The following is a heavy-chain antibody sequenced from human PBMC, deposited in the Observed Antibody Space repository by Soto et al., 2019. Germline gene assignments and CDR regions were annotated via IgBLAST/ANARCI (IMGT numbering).Heavy chain of an antibody. CDR2: ISSGSSYI. CDR1: EFTFSVYS. D-gene: IGHD3-10*01. Sequence: DVQLEESGGGLFKPGGSLRLSCVASEFTFSVYSMNWVRQAPGKGLEWVSSISSGSSYIYYADSVKGRFTISRDNDKSSLFLHMNSLRVDDTAVYYCTRDRVKIRGGYYHYYGMDVWGQGTTVTVSS. CDR3: TRDRVKIRGGYYHYYGMDV. V-gene: IGHV3-21*02. J-gene: IGHJ6*02.